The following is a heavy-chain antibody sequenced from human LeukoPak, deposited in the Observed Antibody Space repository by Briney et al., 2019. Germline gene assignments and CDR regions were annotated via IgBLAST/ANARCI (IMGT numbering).Heavy chain of an antibody. D-gene: IGHD6-13*01. CDR3: ARESPYSSPANFDY. CDR2: MWFDGSDK. Sequence: GGSLRLSCAASGFTFRNHGMHWVRQAPGKGPEWVAVMWFDGSDKYYADSVKGRFTISRDNSKNTLYLQMNSLRAEDTAVYYCARESPYSSPANFDYWGQGTLVTVSS. V-gene: IGHV3-33*01. J-gene: IGHJ4*02. CDR1: GFTFRNHG.